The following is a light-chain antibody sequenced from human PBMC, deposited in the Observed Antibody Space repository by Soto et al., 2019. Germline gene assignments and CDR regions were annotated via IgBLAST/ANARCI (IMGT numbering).Light chain of an antibody. J-gene: IGLJ3*02. CDR2: GHN. V-gene: IGLV1-40*01. Sequence: QSVLTQPPSVSGAPGQRVTISCTGSLSNIGAGYEVHWYQQLPGTAPKLLISGHNNRPSGVPDRFFGSKSGTSASLTIIGLQADDEAEYFYQSFDSSLSGSGVFGGGTKVTVL. CDR3: QSFDSSLSGSGV. CDR1: LSNIGAGYE.